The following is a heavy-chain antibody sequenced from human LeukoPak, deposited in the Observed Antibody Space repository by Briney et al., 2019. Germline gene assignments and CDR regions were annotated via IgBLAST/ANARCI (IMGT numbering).Heavy chain of an antibody. CDR2: VTPHNGAA. Sequence: ASVKVSCRPSGYPFISYGFSWVRQAPGQGLEWMGWVTPHNGAANYARNFQGRVTMTTDTSTSTAYMELRSLRSDDTATYYCATGPGYSSGWYSYWGQGTLVTVSS. CDR3: ATGPGYSSGWYSY. CDR1: GYPFISYG. D-gene: IGHD6-19*01. V-gene: IGHV1-18*01. J-gene: IGHJ4*02.